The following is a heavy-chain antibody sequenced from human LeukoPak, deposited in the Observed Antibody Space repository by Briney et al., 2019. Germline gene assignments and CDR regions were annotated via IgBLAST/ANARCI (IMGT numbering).Heavy chain of an antibody. CDR3: ARDSDYDSSGALFDY. CDR2: IIPVLNIT. D-gene: IGHD3-22*01. Sequence: ASVQVSCKTSGGTFSTSAITWVRQAPGQGLEWMGRIIPVLNITTYAQRFQGRVTITADTSTSTVYMELSSLRSEETAVYYCARDSDYDSSGALFDYWGQGTLVTVSS. CDR1: GGTFSTSA. J-gene: IGHJ4*02. V-gene: IGHV1-69*04.